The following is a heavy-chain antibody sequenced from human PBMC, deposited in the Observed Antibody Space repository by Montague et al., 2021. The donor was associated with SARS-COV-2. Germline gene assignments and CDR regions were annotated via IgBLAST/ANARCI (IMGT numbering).Heavy chain of an antibody. J-gene: IGHJ4*02. V-gene: IGHV4-39*01. CDR3: ARHWGIAAAGN. CDR2: INYSGTT. D-gene: IGHD6-13*01. Sequence: INYSGTTYYNPSLKSRVPISLDTANNQFSLKMTSVTAADTAVYYCARHWGIAAAGNWGQGTLGTVAS.